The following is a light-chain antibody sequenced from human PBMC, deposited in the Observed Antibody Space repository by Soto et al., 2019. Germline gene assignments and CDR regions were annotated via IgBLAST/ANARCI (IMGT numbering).Light chain of an antibody. CDR2: AAS. Sequence: DIQMTQSPSSLSASVGDRVPITCPASQSISNHLNWYQQQPGKAPKLMIFAASSLQSGVHSRFSGSRSGPDFILTISSVQPEEFATYYCQKSYSSPPTSGQGTKVDI. V-gene: IGKV1-39*01. CDR3: QKSYSSPPT. CDR1: QSISNH. J-gene: IGKJ1*01.